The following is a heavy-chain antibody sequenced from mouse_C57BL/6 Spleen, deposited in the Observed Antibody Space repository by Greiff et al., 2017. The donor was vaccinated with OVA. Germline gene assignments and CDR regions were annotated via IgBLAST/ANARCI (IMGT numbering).Heavy chain of an antibody. D-gene: IGHD4-1*01. V-gene: IGHV2-9-1*01. J-gene: IGHJ1*03. CDR2: IWTGGGT. Sequence: QVQLQQSGPGLVAPSQSLSITCTVSGFSLTSYAISWVRQPPGKGLEWLGLIWTGGGTNYNSALKSRLSISKDNSKSQVFLKMNSLQTDDTARYYCARNGANWGLYWYLDVWGTGTTVTVSS. CDR3: ARNGANWGLYWYLDV. CDR1: GFSLTSYA.